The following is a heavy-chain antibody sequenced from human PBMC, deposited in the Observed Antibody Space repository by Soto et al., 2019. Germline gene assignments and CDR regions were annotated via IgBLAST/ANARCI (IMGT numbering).Heavy chain of an antibody. D-gene: IGHD2-15*01. CDR2: IYYSGST. Sequence: QVQLQESGPGLVKPSQTLSLTYTVSGGSISSGGYYWSWIRQHPGKGLEWIGYIYYSGSTYYNPSLKSRVTISVDTSKNQFSLKLSSVTAADTAVYYCARLPACSGGSCYWFDPWGQGTLVTVSS. CDR3: ARLPACSGGSCYWFDP. J-gene: IGHJ5*02. CDR1: GGSISSGGYY. V-gene: IGHV4-31*03.